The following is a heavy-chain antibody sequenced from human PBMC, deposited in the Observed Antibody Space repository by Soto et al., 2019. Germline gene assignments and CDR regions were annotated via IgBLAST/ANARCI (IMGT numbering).Heavy chain of an antibody. Sequence: QITLKESGPPLVRPAQTLTLTCAFSGFSLTTTRMGVAWIRQPPGKALEWLALIYWDDDKRYSPSLKNRLTVXXXTXTNRVVLXITXXXXXXXXXXXXXXXXDF. CDR1: GFSLTTTRMG. V-gene: IGHV2-5*02. CDR2: IYWDDDK. CDR3: XXXXDF. J-gene: IGHJ2*01.